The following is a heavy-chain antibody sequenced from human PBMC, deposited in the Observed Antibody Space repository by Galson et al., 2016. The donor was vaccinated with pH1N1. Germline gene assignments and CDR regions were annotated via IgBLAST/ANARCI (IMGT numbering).Heavy chain of an antibody. Sequence: ETLSLTCTVSGGSISSEYWSWIRQPPGKGLEWIGFFYNSGSTKYNPSLKSRVTTSADTSKKQFSLRLSSVTAADTAVYYCARHADTSTWGLLYWGRGILVTVSS. J-gene: IGHJ4*02. CDR1: GGSISSEY. V-gene: IGHV4-59*08. CDR2: FYNSGST. CDR3: ARHADTSTWGLLY. D-gene: IGHD7-27*01.